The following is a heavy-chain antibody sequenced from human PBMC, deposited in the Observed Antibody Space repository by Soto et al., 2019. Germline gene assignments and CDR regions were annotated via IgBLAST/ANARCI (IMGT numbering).Heavy chain of an antibody. CDR3: ARAGVVLRYFDCFRDAFDI. J-gene: IGHJ3*02. CDR1: GFTFSSYS. V-gene: IGHV3-21*01. CDR2: ISSSSSYI. Sequence: GGSLRLSCAASGFTFSSYSMNWVRQAPGKGLEWVSSISSSSSYIYYADSVKGRFTISRDNAKNSLYLQMNSLRAEDTAVYYCARAGVVLRYFDCFRDAFDIWGKGTMVPV. D-gene: IGHD3-9*01.